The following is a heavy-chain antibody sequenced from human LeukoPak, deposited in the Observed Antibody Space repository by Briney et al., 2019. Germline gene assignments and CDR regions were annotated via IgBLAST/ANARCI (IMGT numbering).Heavy chain of an antibody. Sequence: ASEKVSCKASGYTFTSYGISWVRQAPGQGLEWMGWISAYNGNTNYAQKLQGRVTMTTDTSTSTAYMELRSLRSDDTAVYYCARERHDFWSGYWVYYYGMDVWGQGTTVTVSS. CDR3: ARERHDFWSGYWVYYYGMDV. V-gene: IGHV1-18*01. D-gene: IGHD3-3*01. CDR1: GYTFTSYG. J-gene: IGHJ6*02. CDR2: ISAYNGNT.